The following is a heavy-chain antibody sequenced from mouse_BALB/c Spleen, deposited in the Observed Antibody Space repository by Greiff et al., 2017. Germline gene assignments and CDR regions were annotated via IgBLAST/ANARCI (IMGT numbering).Heavy chain of an antibody. CDR3: ARSITTVVATSYWYFDV. CDR2: INPSNGRT. CDR1: GYTFTSYW. V-gene: IGHV1S81*02. Sequence: QVQLKQPGAELVKPGASVKLSCKASGYTFTSYWMHWVKQRPGQGLEWIGEINPSNGRTNYNEKFKSKATLTVDKSSSTAYMQLSSLTSEDSAVYYCARSITTVVATSYWYFDVWGAGTTVTVSS. D-gene: IGHD1-1*01. J-gene: IGHJ1*01.